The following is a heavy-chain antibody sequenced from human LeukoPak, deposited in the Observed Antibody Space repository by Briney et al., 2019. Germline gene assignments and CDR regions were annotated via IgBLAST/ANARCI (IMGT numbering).Heavy chain of an antibody. CDR3: ARAAGGKNSATRYYFDY. J-gene: IGHJ4*02. CDR2: ISYDGSNK. D-gene: IGHD1-26*01. V-gene: IGHV3-30*04. Sequence: GGSLRLSCAASGFTFSSYAMHWVRQAPGKGLEWVAVISYDGSNKYYADSVKGRFTISRDNSKNTLYLQMNSLRAEGTAVYYCARAAGGKNSATRYYFDYWGRGTLVTVSS. CDR1: GFTFSSYA.